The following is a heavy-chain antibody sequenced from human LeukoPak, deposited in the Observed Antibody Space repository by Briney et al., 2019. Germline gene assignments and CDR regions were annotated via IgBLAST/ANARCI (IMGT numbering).Heavy chain of an antibody. CDR1: GGSFSGYY. CDR3: ARDAEPFVVVPAASYYFDY. D-gene: IGHD2-2*01. J-gene: IGHJ4*02. Sequence: SETLSLTCAVYGGSFSGYYWSWIRQPPGKGLECIGEINHSGSTNYNPSLKSRVTISVDTSKNQFSLKLSSVTAADTAVYYCARDAEPFVVVPAASYYFDYWGQGTLVTVSS. CDR2: INHSGST. V-gene: IGHV4-34*01.